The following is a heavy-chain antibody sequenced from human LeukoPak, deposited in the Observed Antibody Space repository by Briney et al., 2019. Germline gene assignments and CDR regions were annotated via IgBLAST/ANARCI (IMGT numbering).Heavy chain of an antibody. CDR1: GYTFTSYD. J-gene: IGHJ1*01. CDR3: ARGDDSSGYSRSPPSEYFQH. CDR2: MNPNSGNT. V-gene: IGHV1-8*01. D-gene: IGHD3-22*01. Sequence: ASVKVSCKASGYTFTSYDINWVRQATGQGLEWMGWMNPNSGNTGYAQKFQGRVTTTRNTSISTAYMELSSLRSEDTAVYYCARGDDSSGYSRSPPSEYFQHWGQGTLVTVSS.